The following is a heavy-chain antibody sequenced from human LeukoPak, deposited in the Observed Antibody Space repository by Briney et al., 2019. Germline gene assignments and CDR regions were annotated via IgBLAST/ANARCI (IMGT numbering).Heavy chain of an antibody. Sequence: ASVKVTCKASGYTFTSYGISWVRQAPGQGLEWMGWISAYNGNTNYAQKLQGRVTMTTDTSTSTAYMELRSLRSDDTAVYYCARAYCSGGSCYGRVVYWGQGTLVTVSS. D-gene: IGHD2-15*01. J-gene: IGHJ4*02. CDR3: ARAYCSGGSCYGRVVY. CDR1: GYTFTSYG. V-gene: IGHV1-18*01. CDR2: ISAYNGNT.